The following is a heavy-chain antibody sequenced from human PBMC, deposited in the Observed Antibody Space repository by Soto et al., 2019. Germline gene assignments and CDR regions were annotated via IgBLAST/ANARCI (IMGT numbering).Heavy chain of an antibody. CDR3: ARRVFYYYYGMDV. D-gene: IGHD6-13*01. V-gene: IGHV4-59*01. J-gene: IGHJ6*02. CDR1: GASITSYH. CDR2: IYYGGGL. Sequence: SETLSLTCTVSGASITSYHWSWIRQSPGKGLEWIGYIYYGGGLRYSASLKSRVTISIDTSKDQFSLKLTSVTAADTAVYYCARRVFYYYYGMDVWGQRTTVSVSS.